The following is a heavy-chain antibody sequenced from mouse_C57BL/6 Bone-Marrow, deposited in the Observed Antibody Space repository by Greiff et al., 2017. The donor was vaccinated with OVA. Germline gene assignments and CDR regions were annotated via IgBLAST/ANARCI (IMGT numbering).Heavy chain of an antibody. CDR3: TRGYDAPYYAMDY. CDR1: GFNIKNTC. V-gene: IGHV14-3*01. D-gene: IGHD2-2*01. Sequence: VQLQQSVAELVRPGASVKLSCTASGFNIKNTCMHWVKQRPEQGLEWIGRIDPANGNTKYAPKFQGKATITADTSSNTAYLQLSSLTSEDTANYYCTRGYDAPYYAMDYWGQGTSVTVSS. J-gene: IGHJ4*01. CDR2: IDPANGNT.